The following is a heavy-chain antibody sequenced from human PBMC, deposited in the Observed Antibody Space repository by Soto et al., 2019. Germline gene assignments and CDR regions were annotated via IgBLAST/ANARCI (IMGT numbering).Heavy chain of an antibody. V-gene: IGHV3-15*01. CDR3: ATDPPPNIAEREGWGQLARRSGGEEWP. J-gene: IGHJ5*02. Sequence: GGSLRLSCAASGFTFSNAWMSWVRQAPGKGLEWVGRIKSKTDGGTTDYAAPVKGRFTISRDDSKNTLYLQMNSLKTEGTAVYYCATDPPPNIAEREGWGQLARRSGGEEWPWGQGTLVTVSS. CDR2: IKSKTDGGTT. D-gene: IGHD6-13*01. CDR1: GFTFSNAW.